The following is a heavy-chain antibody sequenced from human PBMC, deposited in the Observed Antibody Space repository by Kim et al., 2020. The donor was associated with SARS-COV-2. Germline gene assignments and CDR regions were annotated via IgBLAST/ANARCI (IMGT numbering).Heavy chain of an antibody. J-gene: IGHJ6*01. CDR2: ISQSGTT. D-gene: IGHD3-10*01. CDR3: ASRPRYGSVSKDYYYGM. V-gene: IGHV4-4*02. Sequence: SETLSLTCAVSGASLSRSSWLTWVRQSPEKGLEWIGEISQSGTTNYNPSLRGRVTILVDKSKIQFSLMLTSVTAADTAVYYCASRPRYGSVSKDYYYGM. CDR1: GASLSRSSW.